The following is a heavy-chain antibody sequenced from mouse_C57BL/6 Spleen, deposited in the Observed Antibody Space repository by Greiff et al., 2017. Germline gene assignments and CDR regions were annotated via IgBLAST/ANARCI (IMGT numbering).Heavy chain of an antibody. Sequence: QVQLQQPGAELVKPGASVKLSCKASGYTFTSYWMQWVKQRPGQGLARIGQIDPSDSYTNYNQKFKGKATLTVDPSSTTADMQLSSLTSEDTAVYYCARRELGSCDDCGKGTTLTVSS. CDR1: GYTFTSYW. CDR3: ARRELGSCDD. CDR2: IDPSDSYT. J-gene: IGHJ2*01. V-gene: IGHV1-50*01. D-gene: IGHD4-1*01.